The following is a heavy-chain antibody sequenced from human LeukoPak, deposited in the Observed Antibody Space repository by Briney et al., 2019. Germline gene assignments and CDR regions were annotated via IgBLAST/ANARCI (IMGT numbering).Heavy chain of an antibody. J-gene: IGHJ6*02. CDR1: GFTFSSYS. V-gene: IGHV3-21*01. Sequence: GGSLGFSCAASGFTFSSYSMSWVRQAPGKGLEWVSSISSSSSYIYYADSVKGRFTISRDNAKNSLYLQMNSLRAEDTAVYYCARDSVTPYYYYYYGMDVWGQGTTVTVSS. CDR2: ISSSSSYI. CDR3: ARDSVTPYYYYYYGMDV. D-gene: IGHD4-11*01.